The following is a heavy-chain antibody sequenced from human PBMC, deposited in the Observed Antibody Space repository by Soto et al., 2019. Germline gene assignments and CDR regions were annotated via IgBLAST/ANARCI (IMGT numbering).Heavy chain of an antibody. CDR1: GFSFSNYA. CDR3: LRDRYYYESSGFFDY. V-gene: IGHV3-30-3*01. CDR2: ISYDGSNN. J-gene: IGHJ4*02. Sequence: QVQLVESGGGVVQPGRSLRLSCAASGFSFSNYAIYWVRQAPGKGLEWVAVISYDGSNNYYADSVKGRLTISRDNSKNTLHLQMSSLRVEDTAVYYCLRDRYYYESSGFFDYWGQGTLVTVSS. D-gene: IGHD3-22*01.